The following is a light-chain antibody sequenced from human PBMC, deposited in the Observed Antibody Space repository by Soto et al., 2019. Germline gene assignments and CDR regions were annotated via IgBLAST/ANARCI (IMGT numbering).Light chain of an antibody. J-gene: IGLJ1*01. Sequence: QAVVTQEPSLTVSPGGRVTLTCGSSTGDVTSGHYPYWFQQKPGQAPRPLIYDTNNKHSWTPVRFSGSLLGGKAALTLSGAQPEDEAEYYCLLSYSGRVYVFGTGTKVTVL. CDR1: TGDVTSGHY. CDR2: DTN. CDR3: LLSYSGRVYV. V-gene: IGLV7-46*01.